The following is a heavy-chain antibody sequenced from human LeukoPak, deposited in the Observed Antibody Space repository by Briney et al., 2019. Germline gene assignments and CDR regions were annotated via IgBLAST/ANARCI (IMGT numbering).Heavy chain of an antibody. J-gene: IGHJ5*02. CDR3: ARDLDDYGDRNWFDP. V-gene: IGHV3-48*03. CDR2: ISSSGSIK. Sequence: PGGSLRLSCIASGFAFNSYEMNWVRQAPGKGLEWVSYISSSGSIKHYADSVKGRFTISRDNAKNSLYLQLNSLRAEDTAVYYCARDLDDYGDRNWFDPWGQGTLVTVSS. CDR1: GFAFNSYE. D-gene: IGHD4-17*01.